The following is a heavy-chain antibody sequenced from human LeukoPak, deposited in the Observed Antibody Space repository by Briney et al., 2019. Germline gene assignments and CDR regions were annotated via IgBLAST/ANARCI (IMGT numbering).Heavy chain of an antibody. Sequence: PSETLSLTCAVSVGSFSNDYWSWIRQPPGKGLEWIGYIYYSGSTNYNPSLKSRVTISVDTSKNQFSLKLSSVTAADTAVYYCAREGGGSGYYFDYWGQGTLVTVSS. CDR2: IYYSGST. CDR3: AREGGGSGYYFDY. CDR1: VGSFSNDY. V-gene: IGHV4-59*01. J-gene: IGHJ4*02. D-gene: IGHD3-22*01.